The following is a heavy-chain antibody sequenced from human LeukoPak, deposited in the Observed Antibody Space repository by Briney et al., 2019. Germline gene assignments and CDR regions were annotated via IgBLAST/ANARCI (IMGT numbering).Heavy chain of an antibody. J-gene: IGHJ5*02. CDR3: VAEARGGIAAWFDP. Sequence: GSLRLSCAASGFTFSSYAMTWVRQPPGKGLEWIGSIYYSGSTYYNPSLKSRVTISVDTSKNQFSLKLSSVTAADTAVYYCVAEARGGIAAWFDPWGQGTLVTVSS. CDR2: IYYSGST. CDR1: GFTFSSYA. D-gene: IGHD6-6*01. V-gene: IGHV4-39*01.